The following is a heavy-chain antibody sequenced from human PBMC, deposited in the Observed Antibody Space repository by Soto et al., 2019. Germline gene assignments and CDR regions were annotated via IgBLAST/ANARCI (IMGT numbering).Heavy chain of an antibody. CDR2: ISSSSSYI. Sequence: PGGSLRLSCAASGFTFSSYSMNWVRQAPGKGLEWVSSISSSSSYIYYADSVKGRFTISRDNAKNSLYLQMNSLRAEDTAVYYCASCRGTIFGVVREFYYYGMDVWGQGTTVTVSS. V-gene: IGHV3-21*01. D-gene: IGHD3-3*01. CDR3: ASCRGTIFGVVREFYYYGMDV. J-gene: IGHJ6*02. CDR1: GFTFSSYS.